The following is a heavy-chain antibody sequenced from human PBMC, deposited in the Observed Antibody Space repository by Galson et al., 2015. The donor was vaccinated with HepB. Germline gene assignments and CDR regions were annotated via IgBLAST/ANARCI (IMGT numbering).Heavy chain of an antibody. CDR2: ISYDGRNK. CDR3: ARSVDTAMVTPDY. D-gene: IGHD5-18*01. Sequence: SLRLSCAASGFTFSSYAMHWVRQAPGKGLEWVAVISYDGRNKYYGDSVKGRFTISRDNSKNTLYLQMNSLRAEDTAVYYCARSVDTAMVTPDYWGQGTLVTVSS. V-gene: IGHV3-30*04. CDR1: GFTFSSYA. J-gene: IGHJ4*02.